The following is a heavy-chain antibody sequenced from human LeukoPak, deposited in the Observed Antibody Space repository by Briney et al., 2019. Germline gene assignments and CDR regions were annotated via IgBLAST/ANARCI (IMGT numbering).Heavy chain of an antibody. CDR2: IYYSGRT. Sequence: SETLSLTCTVSGGSISSSSYYWGWIRQPPGKGLEWIGSIYYSGRTYYNPSLKSRVTISVDTSKNQFSLKLSSVTAADTAVYYCARHRGYYDDSSGSYYFDYWGQGTLVTVSS. V-gene: IGHV4-39*01. CDR1: GGSISSSSYY. D-gene: IGHD3-22*01. J-gene: IGHJ4*02. CDR3: ARHRGYYDDSSGSYYFDY.